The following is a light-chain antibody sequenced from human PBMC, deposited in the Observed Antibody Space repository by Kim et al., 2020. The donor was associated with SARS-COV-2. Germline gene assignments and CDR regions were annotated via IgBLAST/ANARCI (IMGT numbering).Light chain of an antibody. J-gene: IGKJ5*01. CDR1: QSVTSSY. CDR2: GAS. Sequence: SPGERATLSCRASQSVTSSYLAWYQHKPGQAPRLLIYGASSRATGIPDRFSGSGSGTDFTLTIDRLQPEDFAVYYCQQYVTSLFTFGQGTRVEIK. CDR3: QQYVTSLFT. V-gene: IGKV3-20*01.